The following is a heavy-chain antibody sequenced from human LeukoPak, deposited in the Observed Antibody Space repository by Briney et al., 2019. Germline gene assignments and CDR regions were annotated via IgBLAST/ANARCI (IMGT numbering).Heavy chain of an antibody. D-gene: IGHD3-3*01. V-gene: IGHV4-4*02. J-gene: IGHJ4*02. CDR3: AREGGFYRPLDY. Sequence: SETLSLTCGVSGGSVTSTNWGSWVRQPPGKGLEWIGEVHLDGRTNYNPSLKSRLTMSVDLSENHISLKLTSVTAADTAVYYCAREGGFYRPLDYSGQGPLVTVSS. CDR1: GGSVTSTNW. CDR2: VHLDGRT.